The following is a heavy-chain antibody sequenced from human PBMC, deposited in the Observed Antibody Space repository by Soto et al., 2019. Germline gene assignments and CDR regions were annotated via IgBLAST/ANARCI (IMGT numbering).Heavy chain of an antibody. CDR3: ARDHRWGAARRT. CDR1: GGTFSSYA. J-gene: IGHJ5*02. CDR2: IIPIFGTA. D-gene: IGHD3-16*01. Sequence: ASVKVSCKASGGTFSSYAISWVRQAPGQGLEWMGGIIPIFGTANYAQKFQGRVTITADESTSTAYMELSSLRSEDTAVYSCARDHRWGAARRTWGQGTLVNVSS. V-gene: IGHV1-69*13.